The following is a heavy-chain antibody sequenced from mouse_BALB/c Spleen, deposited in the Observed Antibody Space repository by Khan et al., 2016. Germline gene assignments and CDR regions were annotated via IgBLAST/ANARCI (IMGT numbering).Heavy chain of an antibody. J-gene: IGHJ3*01. D-gene: IGHD2-4*01. CDR3: TRGESTMSRGFAY. CDR1: GYTFTSYW. V-gene: IGHV1-69*02. Sequence: QVPLQQPGAELVRPGASVKLSCKASGYTFTSYWINWMKQRPGQGLEWIGNIFPSDSYTNYNQKFKDKATLTVDKSSSTAYMQLSSPTSEDSAIYYCTRGESTMSRGFAYWGQGTLVTVSA. CDR2: IFPSDSYT.